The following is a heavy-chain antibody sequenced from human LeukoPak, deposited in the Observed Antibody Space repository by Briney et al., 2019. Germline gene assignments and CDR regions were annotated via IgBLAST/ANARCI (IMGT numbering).Heavy chain of an antibody. CDR3: ARVRGHFDY. Sequence: SETLSLTCTVSGDSISSYYWSWIRQPPGKGLEWIGNIYYSGSTNYNPSHKSRVTISVDVSKNQFSLKLTSVTAADTAVYYCARVRGHFDYWGQGTLVTVSS. V-gene: IGHV4-59*01. J-gene: IGHJ4*02. CDR1: GDSISSYY. CDR2: IYYSGST. D-gene: IGHD3-3*01.